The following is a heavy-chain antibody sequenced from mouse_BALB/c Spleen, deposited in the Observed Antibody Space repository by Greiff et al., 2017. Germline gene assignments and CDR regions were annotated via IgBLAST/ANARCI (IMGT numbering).Heavy chain of an antibody. CDR3: ARRVGYVPYYAMDY. V-gene: IGHV1-9*01. CDR1: GYTFSSYW. J-gene: IGHJ4*01. D-gene: IGHD1-2*01. Sequence: VKLMESGAELMKPGASVKISCKATGYTFSSYWIEWVKQRPGHGLEWIGEILPGSGSTNYNEKFKGKATFTADTSSNTAYMQLSSLTSEDSAVYYCARRVGYVPYYAMDYWGQGTSVTVSS. CDR2: ILPGSGST.